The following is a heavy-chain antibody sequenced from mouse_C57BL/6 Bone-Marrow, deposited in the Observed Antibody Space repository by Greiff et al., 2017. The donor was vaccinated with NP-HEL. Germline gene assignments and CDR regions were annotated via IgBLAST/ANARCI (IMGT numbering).Heavy chain of an antibody. Sequence: QVQLQQSGAELARPGASVKLSCKASGYTFTSYGISWVKQRTGQGLEWIGEIYPRSGNTYYNEKLKGKATLTADKSSSTAYMELRSLTSEDSAVYFCAREDYSPWFAYWGQGTLVTVSA. J-gene: IGHJ3*01. CDR1: GYTFTSYG. V-gene: IGHV1-81*01. CDR2: IYPRSGNT. CDR3: AREDYSPWFAY. D-gene: IGHD2-12*01.